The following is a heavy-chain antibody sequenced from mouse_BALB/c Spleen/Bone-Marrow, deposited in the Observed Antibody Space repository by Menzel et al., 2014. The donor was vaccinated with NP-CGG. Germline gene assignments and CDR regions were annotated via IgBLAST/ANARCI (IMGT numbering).Heavy chain of an antibody. CDR2: INPGSGGT. V-gene: IGHV1-54*01. CDR3: ARWDYAIDY. Sequence: VQLQQSGAELVRPVTSVKVSCKASGYAFTNYLIEWVKQRPGQGLEWIGVINPGSGGTNYNEKFKGKATLTADKSSSTAYMQLSSLTSDDSAVYFCARWDYAIDYRRQGTSITASS. CDR1: GYAFTNYL. J-gene: IGHJ4*01.